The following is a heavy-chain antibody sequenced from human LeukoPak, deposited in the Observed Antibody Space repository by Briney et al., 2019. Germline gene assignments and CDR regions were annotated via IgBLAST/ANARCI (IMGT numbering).Heavy chain of an antibody. D-gene: IGHD6-19*01. Sequence: SETLSLTCTVSGGSISSNTYYWSWIRQHPGKGLEWIGYIYYSGSTYYNPSLKSRVTISVDTSKNQFSLKLSSVTAADTAVYYCARGVIAVAGSVFDYWGQGTLVTVSS. V-gene: IGHV4-31*03. J-gene: IGHJ4*02. CDR3: ARGVIAVAGSVFDY. CDR1: GGSISSNTYY. CDR2: IYYSGST.